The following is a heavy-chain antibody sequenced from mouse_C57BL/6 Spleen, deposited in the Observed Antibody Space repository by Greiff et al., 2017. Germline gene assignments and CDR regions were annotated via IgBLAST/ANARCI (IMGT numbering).Heavy chain of an antibody. CDR1: GYTFTSYW. D-gene: IGHD2-5*01. CDR3: ARRYSNYAYDFDY. V-gene: IGHV1-55*01. J-gene: IGHJ2*01. Sequence: VQLQQSGAELVKPGASVKMSCKASGYTFTSYWITWVKQRPGQGLEWIGDIYPGSGSTNYNEKFKSKATLTVDTSSITAYMQLSSLTSEDSAVYYCARRYSNYAYDFDYWGQGTTLTVSS. CDR2: IYPGSGST.